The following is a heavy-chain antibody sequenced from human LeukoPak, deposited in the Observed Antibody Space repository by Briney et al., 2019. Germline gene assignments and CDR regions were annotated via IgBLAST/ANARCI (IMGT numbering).Heavy chain of an antibody. D-gene: IGHD3-10*01. V-gene: IGHV4-39*01. CDR2: IYYSGST. CDR1: GDSISSSRSY. Sequence: SETLSLTCTVSGDSISSSRSYWDRIRQPPGKGLEWIGSIYYSGSTYYNPSLKSRVTISVDTSKNQFSLKLNSVTATDTAVYYRARHYGPWGQGTLVTVSS. CDR3: ARHYGP. J-gene: IGHJ4*02.